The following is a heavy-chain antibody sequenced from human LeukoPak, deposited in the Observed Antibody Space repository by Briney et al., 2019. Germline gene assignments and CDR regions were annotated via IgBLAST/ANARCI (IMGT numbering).Heavy chain of an antibody. CDR1: GFTFSDYW. CDR2: INTDMSST. D-gene: IGHD2-15*01. V-gene: IGHV3-74*01. CDR3: ARDLSHCSGGSCYSAHFDY. J-gene: IGHJ4*02. Sequence: PGGSLRLSCAASGFTFSDYWMHWVRQAPGEGLVWVSRINTDMSSTIYTDSVKGRFTISRDNAKNTLYLQMNSLRAEDTAVYYCARDLSHCSGGSCYSAHFDYWGLGTLVTVSS.